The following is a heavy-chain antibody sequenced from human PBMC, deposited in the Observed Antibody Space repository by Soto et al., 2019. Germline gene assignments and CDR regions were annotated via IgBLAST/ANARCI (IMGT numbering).Heavy chain of an antibody. CDR1: GYTLTELS. V-gene: IGHV1-24*01. J-gene: IGHJ6*03. CDR2: FDPEDGET. D-gene: IGHD3-9*01. Sequence: GASVKVSCKVSGYTLTELSMHWVRQAPGKGLEWMGGFDPEDGETIYAQKFQGRVTMTEDTSTDTAYMELSSLRSEDTAVYYCAKLTISNKNLIVYYLQPIVYMDVWCKGNTVTVS. CDR3: AKLTISNKNLIVYYLQPIVYMDV.